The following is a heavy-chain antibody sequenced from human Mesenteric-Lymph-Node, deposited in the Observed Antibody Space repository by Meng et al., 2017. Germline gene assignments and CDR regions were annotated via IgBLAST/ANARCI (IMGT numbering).Heavy chain of an antibody. Sequence: QVQLQQWGAGLLKPSETLSLTCAVYGGSFSGYYWSWIRQPPGKGLEWIGEISHSGSTNYNPSLKSRVTISVDTSKNQFSLKLTSLTAADTAVYYCARELTYWGQGTLVTFAS. CDR1: GGSFSGYY. CDR2: ISHSGST. D-gene: IGHD2-15*01. CDR3: ARELTY. V-gene: IGHV4-34*01. J-gene: IGHJ4*02.